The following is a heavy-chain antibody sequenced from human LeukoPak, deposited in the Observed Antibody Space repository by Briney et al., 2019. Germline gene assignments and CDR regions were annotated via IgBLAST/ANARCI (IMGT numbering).Heavy chain of an antibody. CDR3: ARRDSSSWRPYYFDY. CDR1: GGSISSSSYY. J-gene: IGHJ4*02. Sequence: SETLSLTCTVSGGSISSSSYYWGWIRQPPGKGLEWIGSIYYSGSTYYNPSLKSRVTISVDTSKNQFSLKLSSVTAADTAVYYCARRDSSSWRPYYFDYWGQGTLVTVSS. CDR2: IYYSGST. V-gene: IGHV4-39*01. D-gene: IGHD6-13*01.